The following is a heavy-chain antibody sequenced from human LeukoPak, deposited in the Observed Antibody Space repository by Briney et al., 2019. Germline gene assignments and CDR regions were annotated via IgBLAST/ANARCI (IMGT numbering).Heavy chain of an antibody. CDR3: ARPYSSSWYGAFDI. CDR2: IWYDGSNK. Sequence: GGSLRLSCAASGFTFSSYGMHWVRQAPGKGLEWVAVIWYDGSNKYYADSVKGRFTISRDNSKNTLYLQMNSLRAEDTAVYYCARPYSSSWYGAFDIWGQGTMVTVSS. J-gene: IGHJ3*02. V-gene: IGHV3-33*01. D-gene: IGHD6-13*01. CDR1: GFTFSSYG.